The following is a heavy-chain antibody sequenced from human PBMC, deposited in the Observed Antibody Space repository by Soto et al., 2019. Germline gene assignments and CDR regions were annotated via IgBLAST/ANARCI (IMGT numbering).Heavy chain of an antibody. Sequence: GGSKRLSSTASGFKFSNAWMSWVRKTTGKGLEWVGRIKSKSDGGTTDYAAPVKGRFTISRDDSKNTLCLQMNSLKTEDTAVYYCTTNFYSDYGMDVWGQGTTVTVSS. CDR2: IKSKSDGGTT. V-gene: IGHV3-15*01. CDR1: GFKFSNAW. J-gene: IGHJ6*02. CDR3: TTNFYSDYGMDV. D-gene: IGHD4-4*01.